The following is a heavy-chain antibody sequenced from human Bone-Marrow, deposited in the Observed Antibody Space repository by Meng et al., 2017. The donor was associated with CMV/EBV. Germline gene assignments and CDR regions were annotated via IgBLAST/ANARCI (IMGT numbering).Heavy chain of an antibody. CDR2: IYYSGST. Sequence: SETLSLTCTVSGGSISSGGYYWSWIRQHPGKGLEWIGYIYYSGSTYYKPSLKSRVTISVDTSKNQFSLQLSSVTAADTAVYYCARDSWVVSRLGMDVWGQGTTVTVSS. J-gene: IGHJ6*02. D-gene: IGHD2-2*01. CDR1: GGSISSGGYY. V-gene: IGHV4-31*03. CDR3: ARDSWVVSRLGMDV.